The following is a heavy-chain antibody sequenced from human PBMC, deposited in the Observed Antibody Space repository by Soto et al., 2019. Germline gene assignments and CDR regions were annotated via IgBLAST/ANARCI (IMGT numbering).Heavy chain of an antibody. Sequence: GWSLRLSCAASGFTFSSYELNWVRQAPGKGLEWVSYISSSGSTIYYADSVQGRFTISRDNAKNSLYLQMNSLRAEDTAVYYCVVITDYYYYYGMDVWGQGTTVTVSS. V-gene: IGHV3-48*03. J-gene: IGHJ6*02. CDR2: ISSSGSTI. CDR3: VVITDYYYYYGMDV. D-gene: IGHD3-22*01. CDR1: GFTFSSYE.